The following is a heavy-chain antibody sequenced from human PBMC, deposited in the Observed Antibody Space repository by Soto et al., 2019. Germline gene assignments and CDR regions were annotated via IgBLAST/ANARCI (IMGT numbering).Heavy chain of an antibody. Sequence: HVQLVQSGAEVKKPGASLKVSCKASGYTFISYGVSWVRQAPGQGLEWLGWISPYNGNTNYAQKFQGRITMTTDTSTSTGYMDLRSLRTDDTAVYYCARDQTKWLTDAFDIWGQGTMVVVCS. CDR3: ARDQTKWLTDAFDI. V-gene: IGHV1-18*01. CDR2: ISPYNGNT. D-gene: IGHD5-12*01. CDR1: GYTFISYG. J-gene: IGHJ3*02.